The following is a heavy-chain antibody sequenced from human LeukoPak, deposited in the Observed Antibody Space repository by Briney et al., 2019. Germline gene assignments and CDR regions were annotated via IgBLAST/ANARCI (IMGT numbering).Heavy chain of an antibody. V-gene: IGHV4-59*01. J-gene: IGHJ6*02. Sequence: TSETLSLTCTVSGGSISSYYWSWIRQPPGKGLEWIGYIYYSGSTNYNPSLKSRVTISVDTSKNQFSLKLSSVTAADTAVYYCARGGFWSGLGVQDYHYYGMDVWGQGTTVTVSS. CDR2: IYYSGST. CDR3: ARGGFWSGLGVQDYHYYGMDV. CDR1: GGSISSYY. D-gene: IGHD3-3*01.